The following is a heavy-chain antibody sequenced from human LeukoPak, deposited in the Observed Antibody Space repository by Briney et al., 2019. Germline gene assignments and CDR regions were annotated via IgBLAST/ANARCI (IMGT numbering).Heavy chain of an antibody. Sequence: GGSLRLSCAASGFTFTSYSMNWVRQAPGKGLEWVGFIRSRASGGTTDYAASVKGRFTIATDDSKRIAYLQMNSLKTEDTAVYYCTGQVSITSRPNWNDRNYFDFWGQGTLVTVSS. V-gene: IGHV3-49*04. CDR2: IRSRASGGTT. CDR3: TGQVSITSRPNWNDRNYFDF. CDR1: GFTFTSYS. J-gene: IGHJ4*02. D-gene: IGHD1-1*01.